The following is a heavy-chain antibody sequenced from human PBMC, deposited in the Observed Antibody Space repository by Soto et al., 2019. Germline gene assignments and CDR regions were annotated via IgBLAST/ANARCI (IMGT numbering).Heavy chain of an antibody. V-gene: IGHV3-74*01. CDR1: GFTFSNFW. Sequence: GGSLRLSCAASGFTFSNFWMDWVRHAPGKGLVWVSRIYSDGSGTTYADSVKGRFTISRDNAKSTLYLQMNSLRAEDTAVYYCATLNSFGSDYWGRGTLVTVSS. D-gene: IGHD5-18*01. CDR2: IYSDGSGT. J-gene: IGHJ4*02. CDR3: ATLNSFGSDY.